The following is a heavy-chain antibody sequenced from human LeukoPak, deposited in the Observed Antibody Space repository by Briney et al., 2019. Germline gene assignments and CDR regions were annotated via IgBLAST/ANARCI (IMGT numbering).Heavy chain of an antibody. Sequence: SGTLSLTCTVSGGSISSSNYYWGWIRQPPGKGLEWIGIISSTGNTYYSPSLKSRLAISVDTSKNHFSLKLTSVTAADTAVFYCARLHWGSGGSGSFDFWGQGTLVTVSS. CDR2: ISSTGNT. CDR3: ARLHWGSGGSGSFDF. J-gene: IGHJ4*02. V-gene: IGHV4-39*02. D-gene: IGHD7-27*01. CDR1: GGSISSSNYY.